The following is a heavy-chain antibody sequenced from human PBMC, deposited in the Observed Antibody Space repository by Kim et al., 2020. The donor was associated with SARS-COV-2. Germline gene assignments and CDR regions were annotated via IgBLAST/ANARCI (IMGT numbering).Heavy chain of an antibody. CDR3: ARDAWAQRGTDGFDY. D-gene: IGHD7-27*01. V-gene: IGHV3-7*01. CDR2: INQDGSEK. J-gene: IGHJ4*02. CDR1: GFSFNSFW. Sequence: GGSLRLSCAASGFSFNSFWMSWVRQAPGEGLEWLANINQDGSEKKFVDSVKGRFTISRDNAENSVYLQMNSLRVEDSAVYYCARDAWAQRGTDGFDYWGQGTLVTVSS.